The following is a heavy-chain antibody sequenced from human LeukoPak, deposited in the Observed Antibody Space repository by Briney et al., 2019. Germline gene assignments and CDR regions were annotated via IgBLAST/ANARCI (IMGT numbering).Heavy chain of an antibody. D-gene: IGHD3-22*01. CDR2: IYYSGST. CDR1: GGSISSYY. V-gene: IGHV4-59*01. Sequence: SETLSLTCTVSGGSISSYYWSWIRQPPGKGLERIGYIYYSGSTNYNPSLKSRVTISVDTSKNQFSLKLSSVTAVDTAVYYCARFTDSSGYGRYWGQGTLVTVSS. J-gene: IGHJ4*02. CDR3: ARFTDSSGYGRY.